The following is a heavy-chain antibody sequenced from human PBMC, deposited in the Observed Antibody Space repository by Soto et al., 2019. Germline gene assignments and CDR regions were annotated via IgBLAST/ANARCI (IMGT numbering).Heavy chain of an antibody. V-gene: IGHV4-59*01. CDR1: GGSISSSY. CDR2: IYDDGGA. CDR3: ARDKYCSGGSCRKNWFDP. J-gene: IGHJ5*02. Sequence: SETLSLTCTVSGGSISSSYWSWIRQPPGKGLEWLAYIYDDGGANYNPSPKSRATISLDMSKNQFSLKLTSVTAADTAVYYCARDKYCSGGSCRKNWFDPWGQGTLVTVSS. D-gene: IGHD2-15*01.